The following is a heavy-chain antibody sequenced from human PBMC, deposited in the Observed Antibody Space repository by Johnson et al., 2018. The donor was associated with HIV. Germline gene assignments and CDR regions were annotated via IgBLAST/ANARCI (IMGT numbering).Heavy chain of an antibody. CDR2: ISGSDGST. D-gene: IGHD2-21*02. J-gene: IGHJ3*02. Sequence: EVQLVESGGGVVQPGRSLRLSCAASGFTFNNFAMHWVRQAPGKGLEWVSAISGSDGSTYYADSVKGRFTISRDNSKNTLYLQMNSLRAEDTAVYYCARAAYCGGDCYSGVDAFEIWGQGTMVTVSS. CDR3: ARAAYCGGDCYSGVDAFEI. CDR1: GFTFNNFA. V-gene: IGHV3-23*04.